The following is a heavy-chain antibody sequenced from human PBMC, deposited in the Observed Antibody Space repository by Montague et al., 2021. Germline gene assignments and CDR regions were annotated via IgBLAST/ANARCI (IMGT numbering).Heavy chain of an antibody. V-gene: IGHV2-5*02. CDR2: IYWDDDK. D-gene: IGHD5-12*01. Sequence: PALVKPTQTLTLTCTFSGFSVDTSGVGVGWIRQPPVKALEWLALIYWDDDKRYSPSLKSRPTITKDASKNQVVLTMTNMDSVDTATYYCAHSFLDIVGKMASDYFDYWGQGTLVTVSS. J-gene: IGHJ4*02. CDR3: AHSFLDIVGKMASDYFDY. CDR1: GFSVDTSGVG.